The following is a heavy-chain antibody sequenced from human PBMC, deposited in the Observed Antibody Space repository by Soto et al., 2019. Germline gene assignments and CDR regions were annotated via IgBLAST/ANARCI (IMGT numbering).Heavy chain of an antibody. J-gene: IGHJ5*02. D-gene: IGHD2-8*01. V-gene: IGHV6-1*01. Sequence: PSQTLSLTCVISGDSVSSNTAAWHWIRQSPSRGLEWLGRTYYRSKWYSDYAVSVKSRIAINPDTPRNQFSLHLNSVTAEDTAVYYCARGTCIDGVCFRVDPWGQGTLVTVSS. CDR1: GDSVSSNTAA. CDR2: TYYRSKWYS. CDR3: ARGTCIDGVCFRVDP.